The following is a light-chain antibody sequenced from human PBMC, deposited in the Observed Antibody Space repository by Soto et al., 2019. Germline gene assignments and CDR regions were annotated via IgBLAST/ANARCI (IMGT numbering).Light chain of an antibody. Sequence: QSALTQPASVSGSPGQSITISCTGTSSDVGGYDYVSWYQQHPGKAPKLMIYNVRNRPSGVSNRFSGSKAGNTASLTISGLQGEDEAAYYCSSYTSSSTVVFGGGTKLTVL. J-gene: IGLJ2*01. V-gene: IGLV2-14*01. CDR1: SSDVGGYDY. CDR2: NVR. CDR3: SSYTSSSTVV.